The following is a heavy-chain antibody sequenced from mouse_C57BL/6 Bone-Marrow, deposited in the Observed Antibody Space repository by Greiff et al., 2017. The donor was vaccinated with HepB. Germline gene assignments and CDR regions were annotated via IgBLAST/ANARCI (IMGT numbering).Heavy chain of an antibody. D-gene: IGHD2-5*01. J-gene: IGHJ4*01. CDR2: INPSSGYT. Sequence: VQLQQSGAELARPGASVKMSCKTSGYTFTSYTMHWVKQRPGQGLEWIGYINPSSGYTNYNQKFKDKATLTADKSSSTAYMQLSSLTSEDSAVYYCAGFHWSNYYYAMGCWGQGTSVTVSS. V-gene: IGHV1-4*01. CDR1: GYTFTSYT. CDR3: AGFHWSNYYYAMGC.